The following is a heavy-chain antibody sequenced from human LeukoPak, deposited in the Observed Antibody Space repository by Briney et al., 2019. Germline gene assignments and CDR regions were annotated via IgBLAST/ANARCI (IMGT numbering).Heavy chain of an antibody. D-gene: IGHD4-17*01. Sequence: LGGSLRLSCAASGFTFSSYAMHWVRQAPGKGLEWVAVISYDGSNKYYADSVKGRFTISRDNSKNTLYLQMNSLRAEDTAVYYCAREEGLTVTIDYWGQGTLVTVSS. J-gene: IGHJ4*02. CDR1: GFTFSSYA. CDR2: ISYDGSNK. V-gene: IGHV3-30-3*01. CDR3: AREEGLTVTIDY.